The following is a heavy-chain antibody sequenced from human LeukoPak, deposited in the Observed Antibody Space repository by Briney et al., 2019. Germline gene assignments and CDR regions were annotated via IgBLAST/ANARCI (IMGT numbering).Heavy chain of an antibody. Sequence: SQTLSLTCAISGDSVSSNSAAWNWIRQSPSRGLEWLGRTYYRSKWYNDYAVSVKSRITINPDTSKNQFSLKLSSVTAADTAVYYCARAQRLYYPFDYWGQGTLVTVSS. CDR1: GDSVSSNSAA. J-gene: IGHJ4*02. CDR2: TYYRSKWYN. V-gene: IGHV6-1*01. CDR3: ARAQRLYYPFDY. D-gene: IGHD3-22*01.